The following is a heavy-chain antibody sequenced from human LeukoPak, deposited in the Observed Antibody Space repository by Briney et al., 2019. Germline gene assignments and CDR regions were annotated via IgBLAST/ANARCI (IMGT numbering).Heavy chain of an antibody. CDR1: GFTFSDYY. V-gene: IGHV3-11*06. D-gene: IGHD1-1*01. J-gene: IGHJ4*02. CDR3: ARGTGTTAYFDY. CDR2: ISSSSRYT. Sequence: PGGALRLSCAASGFTFSDYYMSWIRQAPGKGLEWVSYISSSSRYTKYADSVKGRFTISRDNAKNSLYLQVNSLRAEDTAVYYCARGTGTTAYFDYWGQGTLVTVSS.